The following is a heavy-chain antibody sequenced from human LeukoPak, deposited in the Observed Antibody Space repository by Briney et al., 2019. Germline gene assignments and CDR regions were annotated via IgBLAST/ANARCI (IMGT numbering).Heavy chain of an antibody. CDR1: GYSISSGYY. V-gene: IGHV4-38-2*01. CDR2: IYHSGST. CDR3: ARADSKGAAASSWFDP. J-gene: IGHJ5*02. Sequence: SETLSLTCAVSGYSISSGYYWGWIRQPPGKGPEWIGSIYHSGSTCYNPSLKSRVTISVDTSKNQFSLKLSSVTAADTAVYYCARADSKGAAASSWFDPWGQGTLVTVSS. D-gene: IGHD6-13*01.